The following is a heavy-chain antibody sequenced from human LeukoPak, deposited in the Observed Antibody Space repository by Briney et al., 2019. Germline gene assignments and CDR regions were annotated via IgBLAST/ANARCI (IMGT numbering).Heavy chain of an antibody. CDR3: ARQIASAGTAGFDF. CDR2: IYSTGST. D-gene: IGHD6-13*01. J-gene: IGHJ4*02. Sequence: SSETLSLTCTDSGGSISSYYWSWIRQPAGKGLEWIGRIYSTGSTNYNPSLKSRVTMSVDTSKNQFSLRLRSVTAADTAVYYCARQIASAGTAGFDFWGQGALVTVSS. V-gene: IGHV4-4*07. CDR1: GGSISSYY.